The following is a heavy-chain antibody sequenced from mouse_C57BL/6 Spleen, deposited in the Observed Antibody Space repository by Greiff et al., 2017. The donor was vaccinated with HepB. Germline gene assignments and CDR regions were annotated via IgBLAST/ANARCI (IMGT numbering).Heavy chain of an antibody. D-gene: IGHD1-1*01. J-gene: IGHJ1*03. CDR1: GYTFTDYN. Sequence: EVQLQQSGPELVKPGASVKIPCKASGYTFTDYNMDWVKQSHGKSLEWIGDINPNNGGTNYNQKFKGKATLTVDKSSSTAYMELRSLTSEDTAVYYCARRSSYWYFDVWGTGTTVTVSS. V-gene: IGHV1-18*01. CDR3: ARRSSYWYFDV. CDR2: INPNNGGT.